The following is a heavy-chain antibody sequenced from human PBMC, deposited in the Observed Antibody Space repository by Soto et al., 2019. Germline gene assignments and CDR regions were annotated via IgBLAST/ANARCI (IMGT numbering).Heavy chain of an antibody. D-gene: IGHD3-9*01. J-gene: IGHJ4*02. CDR1: GFTFSNAW. V-gene: IGHV3-15*07. CDR3: TTVLILRYFDWLPDGGDY. Sequence: PGGSQILSCAASGFTFSNAWMNWVRQAPGKGLEWVGRIKSKTDGGTTDYAAPVKGRFTISRDDSKNTLYLQMNSLKTEDTAVYYCTTVLILRYFDWLPDGGDYWGQGTLVTVSS. CDR2: IKSKTDGGTT.